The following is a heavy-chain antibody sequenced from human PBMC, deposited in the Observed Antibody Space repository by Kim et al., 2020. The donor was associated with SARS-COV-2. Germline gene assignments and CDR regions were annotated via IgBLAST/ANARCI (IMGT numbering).Heavy chain of an antibody. CDR1: GFTFSSYA. CDR2: ISGSGGST. D-gene: IGHD3-22*01. J-gene: IGHJ6*02. Sequence: GGSLRLSCAASGFTFSSYAMSWVRQAPGKGLEWVSAISGSGGSTYYADSVKGRFTISRVNSKNTLYLQMNSLRAEDTAVYYCAKGGSGYLYYYYGMDVWGQGTTVTVSS. V-gene: IGHV3-23*01. CDR3: AKGGSGYLYYYYGMDV.